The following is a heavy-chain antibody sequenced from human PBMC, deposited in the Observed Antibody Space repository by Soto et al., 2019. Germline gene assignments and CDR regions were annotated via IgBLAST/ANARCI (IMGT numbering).Heavy chain of an antibody. J-gene: IGHJ4*02. CDR3: ARADSSGYYYGNFDY. Sequence: PGGSLILSWAASGFTVSSDCMSWVRQAPGKGLEWVSVIYSGGSTYYADSVKGRFTISRDNSKNTLYLQMNSLRAEDTAVYYCARADSSGYYYGNFDYWGQGTLVTVSS. CDR1: GFTVSSDC. V-gene: IGHV3-53*01. CDR2: IYSGGST. D-gene: IGHD3-22*01.